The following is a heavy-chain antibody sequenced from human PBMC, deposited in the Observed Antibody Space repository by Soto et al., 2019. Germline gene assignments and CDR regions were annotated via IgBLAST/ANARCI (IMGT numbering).Heavy chain of an antibody. CDR3: ARDSLLWFGHSTYYFDY. J-gene: IGHJ4*02. CDR1: GGTFSSYA. D-gene: IGHD3-10*01. Sequence: QVQLVQSGAEVKKPGSSVKVSCKASGGTFSSYAISWVRQAPGQGLEWMGGIIPIFVTANYGQKFKGRVTITAEESTSTAYMELSSLRSEDTAVYYCARDSLLWFGHSTYYFDYWGQGTLVTVSS. V-gene: IGHV1-69*01. CDR2: IIPIFVTA.